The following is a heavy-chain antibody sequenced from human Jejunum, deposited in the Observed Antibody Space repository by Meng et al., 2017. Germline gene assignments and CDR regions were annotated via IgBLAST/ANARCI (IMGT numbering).Heavy chain of an antibody. D-gene: IGHD4-23*01. CDR1: GFTFSSYW. CDR3: AKLLAPYYFDY. V-gene: IGHV3-74*01. CDR2: INNDGSKT. Sequence: EVQLVESGGGLVQPGGSLRLSCAASGFTFSSYWFHWVRQAPGKGLVWLSRINNDGSKTTYADSVKGRFTSSRDNAKSTLYLQMNSLRAADTAVYYCAKLLAPYYFDYWGQGTLVTVSS. J-gene: IGHJ4*02.